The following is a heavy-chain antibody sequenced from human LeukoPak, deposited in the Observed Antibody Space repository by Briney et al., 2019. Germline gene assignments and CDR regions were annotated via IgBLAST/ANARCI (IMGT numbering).Heavy chain of an antibody. CDR2: ISSSSSYI. Sequence: GGSLRLSCAASGFTLSSYSMNWVRQAPGKGLEWVSSISSSSSYIHYADSVKGRFTISRDNAKNSLYLQMNSLRAEDTAVYYCARKDTAMPHDYWGQGTLVTVSS. J-gene: IGHJ4*02. CDR1: GFTLSSYS. D-gene: IGHD5-18*01. CDR3: ARKDTAMPHDY. V-gene: IGHV3-21*01.